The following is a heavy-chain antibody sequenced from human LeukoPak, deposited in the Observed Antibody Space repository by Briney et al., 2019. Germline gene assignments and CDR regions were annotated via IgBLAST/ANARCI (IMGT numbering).Heavy chain of an antibody. J-gene: IGHJ3*02. CDR1: GGSISSYY. CDR3: ARGHDAFDI. CDR2: IYYSGST. V-gene: IGHV4-59*01. D-gene: IGHD2-15*01. Sequence: SETLSLTCTVSGGSISSYYWSRIRQPPGKGLEWIGYIYYSGSTNYNPSLKSRVTISVDTSKNQFSLKLSSVTAADTAVYYCARGHDAFDIWGQGTMVTVSS.